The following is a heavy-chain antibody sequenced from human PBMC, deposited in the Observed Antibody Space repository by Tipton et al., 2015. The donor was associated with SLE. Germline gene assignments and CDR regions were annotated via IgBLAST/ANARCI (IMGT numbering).Heavy chain of an antibody. V-gene: IGHV4-39*07. Sequence: TLSLTCTVSGGSISSISDYWGWIRQPPGKGLEWIGSIYYTGSTSYNPSLKSRVTISVDTSKSQFSLKLTSVTAADTAVHYCARGGDRSSYYSVPGGAFDIWGQRTMVTVSS. CDR3: ARGGDRSSYYSVPGGAFDI. D-gene: IGHD1-26*01. CDR1: GGSISSISDY. J-gene: IGHJ3*02. CDR2: IYYTGST.